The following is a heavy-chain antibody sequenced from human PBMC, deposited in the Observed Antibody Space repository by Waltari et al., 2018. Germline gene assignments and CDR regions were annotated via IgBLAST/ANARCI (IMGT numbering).Heavy chain of an antibody. Sequence: EVQLVESGGGLVQPGRSLRLSCAASGFPFDDYAMPWVRQAPGKGLEWVSGISWNSGSIGYADSVKGRFTISRDNAKNSLYLQMNSLRAEDTALYYCAKDSRGDTAMVRAFDIWGQGTMVTVSS. J-gene: IGHJ3*02. CDR2: ISWNSGSI. CDR3: AKDSRGDTAMVRAFDI. D-gene: IGHD5-18*01. CDR1: GFPFDDYA. V-gene: IGHV3-9*01.